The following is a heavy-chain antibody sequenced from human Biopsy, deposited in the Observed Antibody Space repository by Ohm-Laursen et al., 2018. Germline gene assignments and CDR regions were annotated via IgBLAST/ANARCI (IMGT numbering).Heavy chain of an antibody. CDR2: IYPNSGDT. J-gene: IGHJ4*02. V-gene: IGHV1-2*02. CDR1: GYIFSNYY. Sequence: SVKVSCKASGYIFSNYYLHWVRQAPGHRPEWMGSIYPNSGDTDFAQKFQGRVSMTRDTSVSTAYLELSSLRSDDTAIYYCARDLLEWSLPSWGQGTLVTVSS. CDR3: ARDLLEWSLPS. D-gene: IGHD3-3*01.